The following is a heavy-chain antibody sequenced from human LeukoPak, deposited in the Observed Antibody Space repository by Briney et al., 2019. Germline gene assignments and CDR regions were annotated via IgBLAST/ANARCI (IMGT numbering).Heavy chain of an antibody. CDR3: ARGADSSSWPPHFDY. D-gene: IGHD6-13*01. Sequence: SETLSLTCAVYVGSVSGYYWSWIRQPPGKGLEWIGEINDSGSTNYNPSLRSRVTMSVDTSKNQFSLNLSSVTAADTAVYYCARGADSSSWPPHFDYWGQGTLVTVSS. J-gene: IGHJ4*02. CDR1: VGSVSGYY. CDR2: INDSGST. V-gene: IGHV4-34*01.